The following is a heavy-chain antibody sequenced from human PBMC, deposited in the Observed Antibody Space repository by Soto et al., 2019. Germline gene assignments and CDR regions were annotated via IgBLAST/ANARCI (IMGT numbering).Heavy chain of an antibody. Sequence: ASVKVSCKASGYTFTGYDMHWVRQAPGQGLEWMGWINPNSCGTNYAQKFQGRFTISRDNAQNSLYLQMNSLRSEDTAFYYCAKDHMAWAGLFDSWGQGTLVTVSS. J-gene: IGHJ4*02. CDR2: INPNSCGT. D-gene: IGHD6-19*01. CDR3: AKDHMAWAGLFDS. V-gene: IGHV1-2*02. CDR1: GYTFTGYD.